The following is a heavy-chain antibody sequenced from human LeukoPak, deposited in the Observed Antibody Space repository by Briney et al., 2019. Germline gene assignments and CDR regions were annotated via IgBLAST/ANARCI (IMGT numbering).Heavy chain of an antibody. D-gene: IGHD6-19*01. Sequence: PSETLSLTCTVSGGSISSYYWSWIRQPPGKGLEWIGYIYYSGSTNYNPSLKSRVTISVDTSKNQFSLKLSSVTAADTAVYYYARHLWLEDYFDYWGQGTLVTVSS. CDR1: GGSISSYY. V-gene: IGHV4-59*08. CDR3: ARHLWLEDYFDY. J-gene: IGHJ4*02. CDR2: IYYSGST.